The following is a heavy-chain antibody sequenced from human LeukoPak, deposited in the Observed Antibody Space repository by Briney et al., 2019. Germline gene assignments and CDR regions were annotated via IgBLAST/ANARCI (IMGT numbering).Heavy chain of an antibody. J-gene: IGHJ4*02. Sequence: ASVKVSCKASGYTFTSYVISWVRQAPGQGLEWMGWISAYNGNTNYAQKLQGRVTMTTDTSTSTAYMELRSLRSDDTAVYYCARDIRGRGYCSSTSCPPGGYWGQGTLVTVSS. D-gene: IGHD2-2*01. CDR1: GYTFTSYV. CDR3: ARDIRGRGYCSSTSCPPGGY. CDR2: ISAYNGNT. V-gene: IGHV1-18*01.